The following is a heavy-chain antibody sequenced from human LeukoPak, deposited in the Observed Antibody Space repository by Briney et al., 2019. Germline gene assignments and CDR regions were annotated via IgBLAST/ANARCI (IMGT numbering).Heavy chain of an antibody. V-gene: IGHV3-30*18. Sequence: GWSLRLSCAASGFTFSSYGMHWVRQAPGEGMEWVAVISYDGSNKYYADSVKGRFTISRDNSKNTLYLQMNSLRAEDTAVYYCAKAPRITIFGVVNLGYYYDMDVWGQGTTVTVSS. D-gene: IGHD3-3*01. CDR1: GFTFSSYG. J-gene: IGHJ6*02. CDR2: ISYDGSNK. CDR3: AKAPRITIFGVVNLGYYYDMDV.